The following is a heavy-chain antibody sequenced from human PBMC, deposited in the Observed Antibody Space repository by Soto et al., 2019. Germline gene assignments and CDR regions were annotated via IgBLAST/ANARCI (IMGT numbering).Heavy chain of an antibody. CDR1: GFTFGDYA. Sequence: GGSLRLSCTASGFTFGDYAMSWFRQATGRGLEWVGFIRSKAYGGTADYDASVKGRFTVSRDDSKSIAYLQMNSLKTEDTAVYYCSRGFRSGYYTDYWGQGALVTVSS. J-gene: IGHJ4*02. CDR2: IRSKAYGGTA. CDR3: SRGFRSGYYTDY. D-gene: IGHD6-19*01. V-gene: IGHV3-49*03.